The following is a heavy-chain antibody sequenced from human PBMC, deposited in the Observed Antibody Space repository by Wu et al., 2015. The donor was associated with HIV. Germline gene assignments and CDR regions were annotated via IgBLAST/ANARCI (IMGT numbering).Heavy chain of an antibody. CDR1: GYTFTSYD. V-gene: IGHV1-8*03. J-gene: IGHJ6*03. D-gene: IGHD4-23*01. CDR3: ARGEGGTLRWPPDGYYYYMDV. CDR2: MNPNSGNT. Sequence: QVQLVQSGAEVKKPGASVKVSCKASGYTFTSYDINWVRQATGQGLEWMGWMNPNSGNTGYAQKFQGRVTITRNTSISTAYMELSSLRSEDTAVYYCARGEGGTLRWPPDGYYYYMDVWGKGTTVTVSS.